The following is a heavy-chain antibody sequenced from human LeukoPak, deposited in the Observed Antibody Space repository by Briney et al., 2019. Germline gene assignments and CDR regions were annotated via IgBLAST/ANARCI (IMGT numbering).Heavy chain of an antibody. V-gene: IGHV4-59*01. CDR3: ATGRAYSSVDY. D-gene: IGHD6-19*01. CDR2: IYYTGST. CDR1: GGSISSYY. Sequence: PSETLSLTCTVSGGSISSYYWSWIRQPPGKGLEWIGSIYYTGSTNYNPSLKSRVTISVDTSKNQFSLKLSSVTAADTAVYYCATGRAYSSVDYWGQGTLVTVSS. J-gene: IGHJ4*02.